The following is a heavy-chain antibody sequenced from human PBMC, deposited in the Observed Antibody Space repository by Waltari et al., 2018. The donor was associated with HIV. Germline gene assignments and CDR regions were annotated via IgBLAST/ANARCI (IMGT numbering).Heavy chain of an antibody. J-gene: IGHJ6*02. Sequence: QVQLVQSGAEVKKPGSSVKVSCQASGGPFSSYAISWVRQAPGQGLEWIGRIIPIFGTPTYAQKFQGRVTITADGSTNTAYMELSSLTSEDTAIYYCARAPEAMITLYAMDVWGQGTTVSVSS. CDR1: GGPFSSYA. CDR3: ARAPEAMITLYAMDV. D-gene: IGHD3-16*01. CDR2: IIPIFGTP. V-gene: IGHV1-69*18.